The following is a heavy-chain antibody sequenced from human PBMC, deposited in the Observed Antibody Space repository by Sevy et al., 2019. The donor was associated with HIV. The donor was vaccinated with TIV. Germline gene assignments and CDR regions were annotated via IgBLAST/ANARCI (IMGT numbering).Heavy chain of an antibody. CDR1: GFTFSSYA. V-gene: IGHV3-30-3*01. CDR2: ISYDGSNK. D-gene: IGHD6-13*01. J-gene: IGHJ3*02. Sequence: GGSLRLSCAASGFTFSSYAMHWVRQAPGKGLEWVAVISYDGSNKYYADSVKGRFTISRDNSKNRLYLQMNSLRAEDTAVYYCARERRARGTYSSSWYDPTGVDAFDIWGQGTMVTVSS. CDR3: ARERRARGTYSSSWYDPTGVDAFDI.